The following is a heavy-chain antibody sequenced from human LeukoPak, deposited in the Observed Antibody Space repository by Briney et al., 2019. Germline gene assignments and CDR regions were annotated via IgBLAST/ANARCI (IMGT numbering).Heavy chain of an antibody. J-gene: IGHJ4*02. CDR2: IYHSGST. CDR3: ARVGVSYYYDSSGYYLDY. V-gene: IGHV4-4*02. Sequence: PSETLSLTCAVSGGSISSSNWWSWVRQPPGQGLEWIGEIYHSGSTNYNPSLKSRVTISVDKSKNQFSLKLSSVTAADTAVYYCARVGVSYYYDSSGYYLDYWGQGTLVTVSS. D-gene: IGHD3-22*01. CDR1: GGSISSSNW.